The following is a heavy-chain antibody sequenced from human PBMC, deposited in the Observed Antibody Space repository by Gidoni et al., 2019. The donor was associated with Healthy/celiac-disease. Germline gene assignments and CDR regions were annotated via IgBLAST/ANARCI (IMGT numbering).Heavy chain of an antibody. V-gene: IGHV3-33*01. CDR1: GFTFSRYG. CDR3: ARDRTDGDYSFDY. D-gene: IGHD4-17*01. J-gene: IGHJ4*02. Sequence: QVQLVESGGGVVQPGRSLRLSCAASGFTFSRYGMHWVRQAPGKGLEWVAVIWYDGSNKYYADSVKGRFTISRDNSKNTLYLQMNSLRAEDTAVYYCARDRTDGDYSFDYWGQGTLVTVSS. CDR2: IWYDGSNK.